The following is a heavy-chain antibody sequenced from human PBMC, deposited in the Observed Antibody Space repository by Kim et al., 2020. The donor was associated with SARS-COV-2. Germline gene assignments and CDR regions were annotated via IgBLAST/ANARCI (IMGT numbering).Heavy chain of an antibody. J-gene: IGHJ4*02. CDR2: IKQDGSEK. Sequence: GGSLRLSCAASGFTFSSYWMSWVRQAPGKGLEWVANIKQDGSEKYYVDSVKGRFTISRDNAKNSLYLQMNSLRAEDTAVYYCARNMEQRIQPIDYWGQGTLVTVSS. CDR3: ARNMEQRIQPIDY. V-gene: IGHV3-7*03. D-gene: IGHD1-1*01. CDR1: GFTFSSYW.